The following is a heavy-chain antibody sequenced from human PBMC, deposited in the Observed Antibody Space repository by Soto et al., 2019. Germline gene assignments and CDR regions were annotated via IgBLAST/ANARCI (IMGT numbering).Heavy chain of an antibody. V-gene: IGHV1-69*01. J-gene: IGHJ6*02. CDR2: VSPPLSTS. CDR1: GVSFNNNG. Sequence: QVQLVQSGAEVKKPGSSVKVSCKTSGVSFNNNGIGWVRQAPGHGLEWMGGVSPPLSTSNYARKFQGRISITADASTGTVNMELSSLTSEDTAQYYCARVLYYGSGSYSPYGMDVWGQGTTVTVSS. CDR3: ARVLYYGSGSYSPYGMDV. D-gene: IGHD3-10*01.